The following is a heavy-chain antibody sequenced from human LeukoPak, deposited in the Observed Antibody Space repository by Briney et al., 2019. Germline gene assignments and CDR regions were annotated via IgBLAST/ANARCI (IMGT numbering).Heavy chain of an antibody. V-gene: IGHV4-4*07. CDR3: ATYYYGSGSPDYYYYMDV. CDR2: IYTSGST. CDR1: GGSISSYY. J-gene: IGHJ6*03. D-gene: IGHD3-10*01. Sequence: SETLSLTCTVSGGSISSYYWSWSRQPAGMGLEWIGRIYTSGSTNYNPSLKSRVTMSVDPSKNQFSLKLSSVTAADTAVYYCATYYYGSGSPDYYYYMDVWGKGTTVTVSS.